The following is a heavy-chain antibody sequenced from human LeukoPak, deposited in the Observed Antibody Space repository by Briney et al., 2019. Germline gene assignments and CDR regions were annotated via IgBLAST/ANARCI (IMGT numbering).Heavy chain of an antibody. CDR2: LYYCGST. V-gene: IGHV4-59*11. Sequence: SYTLSLPHTVSGGSISSHYWRWIPQPPGKGLERIGYLYYCGSTNYTPSLKRRVTISVDTSKNQFSLKLSSVTAADTAVYYCARVEMGLDYYYYMDVWGKGTTLTVSS. CDR3: ARVEMGLDYYYYMDV. CDR1: GGSISSHY. D-gene: IGHD5-24*01. J-gene: IGHJ6*03.